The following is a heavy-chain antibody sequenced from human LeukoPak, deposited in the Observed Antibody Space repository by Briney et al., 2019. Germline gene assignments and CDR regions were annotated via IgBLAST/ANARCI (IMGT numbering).Heavy chain of an antibody. D-gene: IGHD3-3*01. J-gene: IGHJ6*03. CDR1: GYTFTSYD. CDR3: ARGRLGTIFGVVIHYYMDV. CDR2: MNPNSGNT. Sequence: ASVKVSCKASGYTFTSYDINWVRQATGQGLEWMGWMNPNSGNTGYAQKFQGRVTITRNTSISTAYMELSSLRSEDTAVYYCARGRLGTIFGVVIHYYMDVWGKGTTVTVSS. V-gene: IGHV1-8*03.